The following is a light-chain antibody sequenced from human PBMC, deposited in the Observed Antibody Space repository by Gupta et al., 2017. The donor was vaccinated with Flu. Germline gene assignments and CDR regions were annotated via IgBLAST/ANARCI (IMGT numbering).Light chain of an antibody. CDR1: QSISSY. V-gene: IGKV1-39*01. CDR2: AAS. CDR3: QHCYSTLP. J-gene: IGKJ5*01. Sequence: DIQMTQSPSSLSASVGDRVTITCRESQSISSYLNWYQQKPGKAPKLMIYAASRLKRGVTFRFSGSGDDKDFPLTSSRRQHEAFANYYRQHCYSTLPFGQGTRMDIK.